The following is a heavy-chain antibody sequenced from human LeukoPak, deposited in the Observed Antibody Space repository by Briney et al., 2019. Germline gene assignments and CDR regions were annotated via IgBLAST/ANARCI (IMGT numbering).Heavy chain of an antibody. CDR2: IIPIFGTA. CDR1: GGTFSSYA. D-gene: IGHD4-17*01. J-gene: IGHJ6*03. CDR3: ARVVTTVTPSYYYYYMDV. V-gene: IGHV1-69*05. Sequence: SVKVSCKASGGTFSSYAISWVRQAPGQGLEWMGRIIPIFGTATYAQKFQGRVTITTDEYTSTAYMELSSLRSEDTAVYYCARVVTTVTPSYYYYYMDVWGKGTTVTVSS.